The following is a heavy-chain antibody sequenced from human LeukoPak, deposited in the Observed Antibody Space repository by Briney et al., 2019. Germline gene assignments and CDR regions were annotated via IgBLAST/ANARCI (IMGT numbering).Heavy chain of an antibody. J-gene: IGHJ6*02. CDR1: GGTFSSYA. CDR2: IIPILGIA. V-gene: IGHV1-69*04. CDR3: ARAVRDYGMDV. Sequence: GASVKVSCKASGGTFSSYAISWVRQAPGQGLEWMGRIIPILGIANYAQKFQGRVTITADKSTSTAYMELCSLGSEDTAVYYCARAVRDYGMDVWGQGTTVTVSS. D-gene: IGHD3-10*01.